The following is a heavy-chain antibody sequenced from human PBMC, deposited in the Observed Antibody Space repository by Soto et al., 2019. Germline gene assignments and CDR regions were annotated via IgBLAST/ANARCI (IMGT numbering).Heavy chain of an antibody. CDR2: IKQDGSQK. D-gene: IGHD6-13*01. V-gene: IGHV3-7*01. J-gene: IGHJ4*02. Sequence: GGSLRLSCAASGFTFSRFWMSWVRQAPGKGLEWVANIKQDGSQKYYVDSVKGRFTISRDNAKNSLYLQMNSLRAEDTAVYYCARYSSTWYFDYWGQGTLVTVSS. CDR3: ARYSSTWYFDY. CDR1: GFTFSRFW.